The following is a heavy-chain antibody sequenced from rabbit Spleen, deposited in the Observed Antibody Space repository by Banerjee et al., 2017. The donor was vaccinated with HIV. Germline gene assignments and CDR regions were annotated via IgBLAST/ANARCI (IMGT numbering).Heavy chain of an antibody. Sequence: QEQLVESGGGLVKPEGSLTLTCKASGFSFSDRDVMCWVRQAPGKGLEWIACINTATGKGVYANWAKGRFTISRTSSTTVTLQVTSLTAADTATYFCARGSATMTMVITGYYFNLWGPGTLVTVS. CDR3: ARGSATMTMVITGYYFNL. J-gene: IGHJ4*01. CDR2: INTATGKG. V-gene: IGHV1S45*01. CDR1: GFSFSDRDV. D-gene: IGHD2-1*01.